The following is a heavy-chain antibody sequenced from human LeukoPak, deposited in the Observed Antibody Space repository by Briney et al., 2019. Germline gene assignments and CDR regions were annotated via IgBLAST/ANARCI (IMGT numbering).Heavy chain of an antibody. J-gene: IGHJ5*02. Sequence: KSSETLSLTCTVSGGSISSYYWSWIRQPPGKGLEWIGYIYYSGSTNYNPSLKSRVTISVDRSKNQFSLKLSSVTAADTAVYYCARDRRQYYDSSGYYLWGQGTLVTVSS. D-gene: IGHD3-22*01. V-gene: IGHV4-59*12. CDR2: IYYSGST. CDR1: GGSISSYY. CDR3: ARDRRQYYDSSGYYL.